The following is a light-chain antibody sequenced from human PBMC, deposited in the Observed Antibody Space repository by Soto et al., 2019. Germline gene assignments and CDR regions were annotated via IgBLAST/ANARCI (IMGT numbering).Light chain of an antibody. CDR3: QPYNNWPLT. Sequence: EVGMKQSPATLSVSQREGATLSCRASQRIGDSLAWYQHKPGQTPRLLIYDTSTRATGVPTRFSGSRSGAEFTLTINSLQSEDFAVYYCQPYNNWPLTFGGGTKVDI. J-gene: IGKJ4*01. CDR1: QRIGDS. CDR2: DTS. V-gene: IGKV3-15*01.